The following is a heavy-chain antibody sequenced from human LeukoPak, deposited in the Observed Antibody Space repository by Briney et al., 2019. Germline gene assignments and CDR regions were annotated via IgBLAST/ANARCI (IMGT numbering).Heavy chain of an antibody. Sequence: ASVKVSCKASGYTFTGYYMHWVRQAPGRGLEWMGWINPNSGGTNYAQKFQGRVTMTRDTSISTAYMELSRLRSDDTAVYYCARGWEPRGSRDAFDIWGQGTMVTVSS. D-gene: IGHD1-26*01. CDR1: GYTFTGYY. V-gene: IGHV1-2*02. CDR2: INPNSGGT. J-gene: IGHJ3*02. CDR3: ARGWEPRGSRDAFDI.